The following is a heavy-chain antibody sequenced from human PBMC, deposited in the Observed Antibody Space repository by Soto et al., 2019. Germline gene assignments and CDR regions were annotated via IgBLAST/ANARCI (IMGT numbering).Heavy chain of an antibody. Sequence: QVQLVQSGAEVKKPGSSVKVSCKASGGTFSSYAISWVRQAPGQGLEWMGGIIPIFGTANYAQKFQGRVTITADESTSTAYMELSRLRSEDTAVYYCARVMIFGVVNVYYGMDVWGQGTTVTVSS. J-gene: IGHJ6*02. CDR2: IIPIFGTA. D-gene: IGHD3-3*01. CDR1: GGTFSSYA. V-gene: IGHV1-69*12. CDR3: ARVMIFGVVNVYYGMDV.